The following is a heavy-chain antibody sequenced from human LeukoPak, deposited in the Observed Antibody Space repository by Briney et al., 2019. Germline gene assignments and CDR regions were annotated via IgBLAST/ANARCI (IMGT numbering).Heavy chain of an antibody. Sequence: QAGGSLRLSCAASGFTFDDYGMSWVRQAPGKGLEWVSGISGSGDNTYYADSVKGRFTISRDNSKNTLYVQVNSLGTEDTAAYYCAKGSYYDSSGSFYFDYWGQGTLVTVSS. CDR3: AKGSYYDSSGSFYFDY. V-gene: IGHV3-23*01. J-gene: IGHJ4*02. CDR2: ISGSGDNT. CDR1: GFTFDDYG. D-gene: IGHD3-22*01.